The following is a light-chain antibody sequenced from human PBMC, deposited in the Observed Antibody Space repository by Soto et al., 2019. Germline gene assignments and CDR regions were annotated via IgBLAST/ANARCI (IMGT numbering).Light chain of an antibody. CDR1: QSISSW. CDR3: QHYKQPST. CDR2: EAS. Sequence: DIQMTQSPSTLSASVGDRVTITCRASQSISSWLAWYQQKPGKAPKLLIYEASSSQIGVPPRFSGSGFGTEFTLTISSLQPDDFATYCCQHYKQPSTFGEGTRLEIK. J-gene: IGKJ1*01. V-gene: IGKV1-5*03.